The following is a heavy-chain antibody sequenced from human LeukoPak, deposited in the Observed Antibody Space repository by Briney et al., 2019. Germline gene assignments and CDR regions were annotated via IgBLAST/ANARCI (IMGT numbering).Heavy chain of an antibody. D-gene: IGHD2-15*01. CDR3: ARLFCSGGRCYSNYYYYVMDV. V-gene: IGHV3-33*01. CDR2: IYYDGSDE. CDR1: GFTFSSYG. J-gene: IGHJ6*02. Sequence: GGSLRLSCAASGFTFSSYGMHWVRQAPGKGLEWVAFIYYDGSDEYYAHSVKGRFTISRDNSKNTLYLQMNSLRAEDTAVYYCARLFCSGGRCYSNYYYYVMDVWGQGTTVSVSS.